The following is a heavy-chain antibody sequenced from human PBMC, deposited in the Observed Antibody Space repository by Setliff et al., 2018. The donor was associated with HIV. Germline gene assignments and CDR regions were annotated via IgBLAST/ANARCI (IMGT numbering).Heavy chain of an antibody. CDR2: FYTSGST. CDR1: GDSVSSASHY. D-gene: IGHD6-19*01. V-gene: IGHV4-61*01. J-gene: IGHJ6*03. CDR3: TRGLGDQWLGSGDIDQYRYMDV. Sequence: SETLSLTCTVSGDSVSSASHYWSWIRQPPGKGLEWIGRFYTSGSTNYNPSLKSRVTMSVDTSKRQFSLRLKSVTAADTAAYYCTRGLGDQWLGSGDIDQYRYMDVWGTATTVTVSS.